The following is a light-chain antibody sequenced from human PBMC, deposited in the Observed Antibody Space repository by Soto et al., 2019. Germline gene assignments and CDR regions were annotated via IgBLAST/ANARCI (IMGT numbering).Light chain of an antibody. Sequence: EIVMTQSPATLSVSPGERATLSCRASQSVSSNLAWYQQKTGQAPRLLIYGASTRATGIPARFSGSGSGTEFTLTISSLQSEDFAVYYCQQYNNGHRTFGQGTKVEIK. CDR2: GAS. V-gene: IGKV3-15*01. J-gene: IGKJ1*01. CDR1: QSVSSN. CDR3: QQYNNGHRT.